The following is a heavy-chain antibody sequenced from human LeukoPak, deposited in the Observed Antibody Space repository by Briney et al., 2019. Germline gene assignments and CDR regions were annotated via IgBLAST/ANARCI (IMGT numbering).Heavy chain of an antibody. CDR2: IKQDGSEK. D-gene: IGHD3-3*01. CDR3: YDFGGY. V-gene: IGHV3-7*01. J-gene: IGHJ4*02. CDR1: GFTFNRYW. Sequence: GGSLRLSCAASGFTFNRYWMNWVRQAPGKGLEWVANIKQDGSEKYYVDSVKGRFTISRDNAKNSLYLQMNSLRAEDTAVYYCYDFGGYWGQGTLVTVSS.